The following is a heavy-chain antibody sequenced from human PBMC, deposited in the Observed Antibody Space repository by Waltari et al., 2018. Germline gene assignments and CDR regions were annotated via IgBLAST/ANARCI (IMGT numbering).Heavy chain of an antibody. Sequence: QQHLQESGPGLVKPSETLSLTCTVSGVSISRSNYYWGWIRQPPGKGLEWIGQISESASTSYSPSLTSRVTISVDTSRTQISLNLYSVTAADAAVYYCARRENYNFWRDSFDVWGQGTVVTVSS. D-gene: IGHD3-3*01. CDR3: ARRENYNFWRDSFDV. CDR1: GVSISRSNYY. J-gene: IGHJ3*01. CDR2: ISESAST. V-gene: IGHV4-39*07.